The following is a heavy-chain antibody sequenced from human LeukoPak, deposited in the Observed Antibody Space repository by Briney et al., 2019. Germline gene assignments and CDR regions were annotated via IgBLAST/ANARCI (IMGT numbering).Heavy chain of an antibody. J-gene: IGHJ4*02. CDR3: ARSPRGGTKTYFDY. D-gene: IGHD1-14*01. CDR1: GGHISNYY. CDR2: IYYSGST. Sequence: SETLSLTCTVSGGHISNYYWSWIRQPPGKGLEWIGYIYYSGSTNYNPSLKSRVTISVDTSKNQFSLRLSSVTAADTAVYYCARSPRGGTKTYFDYWGQGTLVTVSP. V-gene: IGHV4-59*01.